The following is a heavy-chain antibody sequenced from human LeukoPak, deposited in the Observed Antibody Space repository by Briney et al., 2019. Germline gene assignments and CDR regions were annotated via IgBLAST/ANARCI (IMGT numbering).Heavy chain of an antibody. Sequence: GESLKISCKGSGYSFTTYWIGWVRQMPGKGLEWMGIIYPGDSDTRYSPSFQGQVTISADKSISTAHLQWSSLKASDTAIYYCARRVYGDYEDYFDYWGQGTLVTVSS. CDR1: GYSFTTYW. CDR3: ARRVYGDYEDYFDY. D-gene: IGHD4-17*01. J-gene: IGHJ4*02. CDR2: IYPGDSDT. V-gene: IGHV5-51*01.